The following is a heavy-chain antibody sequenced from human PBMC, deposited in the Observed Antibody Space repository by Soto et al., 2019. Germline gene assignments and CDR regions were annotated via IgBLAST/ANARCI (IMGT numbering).Heavy chain of an antibody. CDR3: ARSYDFWSGYNPNWFAP. CDR2: IYYSGST. CDR1: GGSISSYY. J-gene: IGHJ5*02. V-gene: IGHV4-59*08. D-gene: IGHD3-3*01. Sequence: SETLSLTCTVSGGSISSYYWSWIRQPPGKGLEWIGYIYYSGSTNYNPSLKSRVTISVDTSKNQFSLKLSSVTAADTAVYYCARSYDFWSGYNPNWFAPWGQGTLVTVSS.